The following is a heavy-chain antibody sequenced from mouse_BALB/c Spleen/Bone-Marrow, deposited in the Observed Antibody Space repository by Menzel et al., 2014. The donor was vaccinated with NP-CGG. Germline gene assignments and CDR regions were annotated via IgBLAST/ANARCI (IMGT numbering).Heavy chain of an antibody. CDR3: ATLTGTFDY. V-gene: IGHV14-3*02. Sequence: VQLQQSGAELVKPGASVKLSCTASGFNIKDTYMHWVKQRPEQGLEWIGRIDPASDYTQFDSKFQGKATITADTSSNTAYLQLSSLTSEDTAAYYCATLTGTFDYWAKAPLSQSPQ. CDR2: IDPASDYT. CDR1: GFNIKDTY. J-gene: IGHJ2*01. D-gene: IGHD4-1*01.